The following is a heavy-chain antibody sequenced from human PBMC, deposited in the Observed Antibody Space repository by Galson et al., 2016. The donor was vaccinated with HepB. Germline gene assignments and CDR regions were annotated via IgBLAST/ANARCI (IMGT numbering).Heavy chain of an antibody. CDR1: GGSITSNSYY. Sequence: SETLSLTCTVSGGSITSNSYYWGWIRQPPGNGLEWIGIIFYSGRTYYNPSLKSRVTISVDTSKNQFSLKLTSVTAADSAVYHCARSFNVGSGRNAMDVWGQGTTVTVSS. CDR2: IFYSGRT. CDR3: ARSFNVGSGRNAMDV. J-gene: IGHJ6*02. D-gene: IGHD3-10*01. V-gene: IGHV4-39*01.